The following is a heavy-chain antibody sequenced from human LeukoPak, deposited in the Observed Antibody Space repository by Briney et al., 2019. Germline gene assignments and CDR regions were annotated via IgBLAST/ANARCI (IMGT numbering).Heavy chain of an antibody. CDR1: GGSISSYY. CDR2: IYYSGST. D-gene: IGHD6-13*01. Sequence: PSETLSLTCTVSGGSISSYYWSWIRQPPGKGLEWIGYIYYSGSTNYNPSLKSRVTISVDTSKNQFSLKLSSVTAADTAVYYCARGVSHGSSWYGLFDYWGQGTLVTVPS. CDR3: ARGVSHGSSWYGLFDY. J-gene: IGHJ4*02. V-gene: IGHV4-59*01.